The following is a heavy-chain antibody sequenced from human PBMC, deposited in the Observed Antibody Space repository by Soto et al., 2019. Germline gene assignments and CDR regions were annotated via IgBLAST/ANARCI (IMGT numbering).Heavy chain of an antibody. CDR3: ARLGGGSLPLFDY. Sequence: QLQLQESGPGLVKPSETLSLTCTVSGGSISSSSYYWGWIRQPPGKGLEWIGSIYYSGSTYYNPSLKSRVTISVDTSKNQFSLKLSSVTAADTAVYYCARLGGGSLPLFDYWGQGTLVTVSS. CDR2: IYYSGST. V-gene: IGHV4-39*01. D-gene: IGHD2-15*01. J-gene: IGHJ4*02. CDR1: GGSISSSSYY.